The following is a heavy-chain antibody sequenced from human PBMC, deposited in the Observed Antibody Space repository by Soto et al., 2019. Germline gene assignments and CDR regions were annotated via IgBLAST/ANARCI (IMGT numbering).Heavy chain of an antibody. CDR2: MNPDNGNT. CDR1: GYTFSTYE. J-gene: IGHJ4*02. V-gene: IGHV1-8*01. CDR3: ARGPRESGEWLLFDY. D-gene: IGHD3-3*01. Sequence: ASVKVSCKASGYTFSTYEINWVRRAAGQGLEWMGRMNPDNGNTGYAQKFQDRVAMTRNTSISTAYMELSSLRSDDTAVYYCARGPRESGEWLLFDYWGQGALVTVSS.